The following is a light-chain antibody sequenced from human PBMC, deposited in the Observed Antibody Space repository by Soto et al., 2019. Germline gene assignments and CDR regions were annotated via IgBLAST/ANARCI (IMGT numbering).Light chain of an antibody. CDR1: SSDVGGYNY. Sequence: QSALAQPTSVSGSPGQSIAISCTGTSSDVGGYNYVSWHQQHPGKAPKVLISVVSNRPSGVSNRFSGSKSGSTASLIISRLQTEDEADYYCVSFTSSTTYVFGSGTKLTVL. J-gene: IGLJ1*01. CDR3: VSFTSSTTYV. CDR2: VVS. V-gene: IGLV2-14*01.